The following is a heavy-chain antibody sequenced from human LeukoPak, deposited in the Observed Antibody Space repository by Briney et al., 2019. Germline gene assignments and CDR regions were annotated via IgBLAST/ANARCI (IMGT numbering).Heavy chain of an antibody. CDR3: ARGGAVTITVAGTGGAFDI. J-gene: IGHJ3*02. Sequence: GASVKVSCKASGGTFSSYGISWVRQAPGQGLEWMGGIIPIFGTANYAQKFQGRVTITADKSTSTACMELSSLRSEDTAVYYCARGGAVTITVAGTGGAFDIWGQGTMVTVSS. CDR1: GGTFSSYG. D-gene: IGHD6-19*01. V-gene: IGHV1-69*06. CDR2: IIPIFGTA.